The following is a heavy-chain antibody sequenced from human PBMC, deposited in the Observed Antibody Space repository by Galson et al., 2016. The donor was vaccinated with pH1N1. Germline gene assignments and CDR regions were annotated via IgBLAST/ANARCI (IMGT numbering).Heavy chain of an antibody. J-gene: IGHJ5*02. D-gene: IGHD6-13*01. CDR3: VRAVGVAAAA. CDR2: INQDGSQK. V-gene: IGHV3-7*01. Sequence: SLRLSCAASEFTFSTYWMHWVRQAPGKGLEWVANINQDGSQKYYVDSVKGRFTISRGNAENSLYLQMNSLRAADTAVFYCVRAVGVAAAAWGQGTLVTVSS. CDR1: EFTFSTYW.